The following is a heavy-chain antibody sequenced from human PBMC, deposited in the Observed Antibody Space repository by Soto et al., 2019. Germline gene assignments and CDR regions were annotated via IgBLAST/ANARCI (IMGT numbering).Heavy chain of an antibody. CDR1: GFTFSSYG. D-gene: IGHD2-2*01. CDR2: IWYDGSNK. Sequence: QVQLVESGGGVVQPGRSLRLSCAASGFTFSSYGMHWVRQAPGKGLEWVAVIWYDGSNKYYADSVKGRFTISRDNSKNTLYLQMNSLRAEDTAVYYCARWMGDIVSVPAGGLADGMDVWGQGTTVTVSS. J-gene: IGHJ6*02. CDR3: ARWMGDIVSVPAGGLADGMDV. V-gene: IGHV3-33*01.